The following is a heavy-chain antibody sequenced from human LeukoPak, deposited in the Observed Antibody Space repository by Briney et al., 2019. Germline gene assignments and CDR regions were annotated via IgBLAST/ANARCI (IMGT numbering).Heavy chain of an antibody. CDR1: GFTFGSNA. Sequence: GGSLRLSCAASGFTFGSNAMSWVRQAPGKGLEWVSTISGSGGSTYYADSVKGHFTISRDNSKNTLYLQMNSLRAEDTAVYYCARELRIAVAGTKDYWGQGTLVTVSS. J-gene: IGHJ4*02. D-gene: IGHD6-19*01. CDR2: ISGSGGST. CDR3: ARELRIAVAGTKDY. V-gene: IGHV3-23*01.